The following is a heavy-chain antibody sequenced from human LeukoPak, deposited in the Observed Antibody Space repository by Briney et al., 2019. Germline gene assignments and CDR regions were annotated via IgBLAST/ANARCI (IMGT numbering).Heavy chain of an antibody. V-gene: IGHV4-38-2*02. D-gene: IGHD4-17*01. CDR1: GYSISSGNY. CDR3: ARDISTGPRRDWFDP. Sequence: SETLSPTCAVSGYSISSGNYWGWIRQPPGKGPEWIGRIYHSGTTYYNPSLKSRVTISVDKSKNQFSLKLSSVTAADTAVYYCARDISTGPRRDWFDPWGQGTLVTVAS. CDR2: IYHSGTT. J-gene: IGHJ5*02.